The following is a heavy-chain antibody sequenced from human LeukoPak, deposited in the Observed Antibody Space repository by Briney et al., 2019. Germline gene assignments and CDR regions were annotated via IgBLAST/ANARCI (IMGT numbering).Heavy chain of an antibody. D-gene: IGHD4-17*01. V-gene: IGHV3-73*01. CDR3: TRLDYGDPPVYYYYMDV. Sequence: GGSLRLSCAASGFTFCGSTMHWVRQASGKGLEWFGRIGSKSHSYVTAYAASVKGRFTTSRDDSKNTANLQMNSLKPEDTAVYYCTRLDYGDPPVYYYYMDVWGKGTTVTVSS. J-gene: IGHJ6*03. CDR2: IGSKSHSYVT. CDR1: GFTFCGST.